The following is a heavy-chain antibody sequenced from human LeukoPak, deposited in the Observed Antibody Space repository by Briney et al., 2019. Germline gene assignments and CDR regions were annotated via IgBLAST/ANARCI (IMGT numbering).Heavy chain of an antibody. D-gene: IGHD3-10*01. CDR1: GGTFSNYA. Sequence: GASVKVSCKASGGTFSNYAISWVRQAPGQGLEWMGGIIPIFGTTNYAQKFQGRVTITADESTSTAYMELSSLRSEDTAVYYCARVTTMVRGPLGELLPPLNWFDPWGQGTLVTVSS. J-gene: IGHJ5*02. V-gene: IGHV1-69*13. CDR3: ARVTTMVRGPLGELLPPLNWFDP. CDR2: IIPIFGTT.